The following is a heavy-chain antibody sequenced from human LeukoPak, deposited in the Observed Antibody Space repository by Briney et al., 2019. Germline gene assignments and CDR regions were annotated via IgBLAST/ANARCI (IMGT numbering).Heavy chain of an antibody. CDR3: ASYSGSYSRPPWGAFDI. J-gene: IGHJ3*02. D-gene: IGHD1-26*01. Sequence: SETLSLTCTVSGYSISSGYYWGWIRQPPGKGLEWIGSIYHSGSTYYNPSLKSRVTISVDTSKNQFSLKPSSVTAADTAVYYCASYSGSYSRPPWGAFDIWGQGTMVTVSS. V-gene: IGHV4-38-2*02. CDR2: IYHSGST. CDR1: GYSISSGYY.